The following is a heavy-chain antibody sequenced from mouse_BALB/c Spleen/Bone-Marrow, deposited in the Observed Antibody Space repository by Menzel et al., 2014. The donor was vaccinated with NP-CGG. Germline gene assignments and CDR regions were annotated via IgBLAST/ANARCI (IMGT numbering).Heavy chain of an antibody. V-gene: IGHV4-2*02. D-gene: IGHD1-2*01. J-gene: IGHJ2*01. Sequence: VESGGSLNLACVASGFDFSRYWMSWARQAPGKGQEWIGEINPGSSTINYSPSLKDKFIISRDNAKNTLYLQVSTVRSEDTALYYCARLGNYGYHDSWGQGTALTVSS. CDR1: GFDFSRYW. CDR3: ARLGNYGYHDS. CDR2: INPGSSTI.